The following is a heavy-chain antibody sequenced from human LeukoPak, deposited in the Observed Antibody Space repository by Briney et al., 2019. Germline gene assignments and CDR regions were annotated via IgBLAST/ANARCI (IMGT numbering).Heavy chain of an antibody. D-gene: IGHD3-16*02. Sequence: SETLSLTCTVSGGSISSYYWSWIRQPPGKGLEWIGYIYYSGSTNYNPSLKSRVTISVDTSKNQFSLKLSSVIAADTAVYYCARDSFRDYVWGSYRYTEGAFDIWGQGTMVTVSS. J-gene: IGHJ3*02. V-gene: IGHV4-59*01. CDR1: GGSISSYY. CDR3: ARDSFRDYVWGSYRYTEGAFDI. CDR2: IYYSGST.